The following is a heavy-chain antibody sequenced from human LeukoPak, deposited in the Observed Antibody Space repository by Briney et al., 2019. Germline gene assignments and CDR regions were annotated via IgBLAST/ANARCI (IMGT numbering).Heavy chain of an antibody. CDR1: GYSFTSYW. V-gene: IGHV5-51*01. CDR3: ARQAGSTWNDDAFDI. J-gene: IGHJ3*02. Sequence: GESLKISCKGSGYSFTSYWIGWVRQMPGKGLEWMGIIYPGDSDTRYSPSFQGQVTISADKSISTAYLQWSSLKASDTAMYYCARQAGSTWNDDAFDIWGQGTMVTVSS. D-gene: IGHD1-1*01. CDR2: IYPGDSDT.